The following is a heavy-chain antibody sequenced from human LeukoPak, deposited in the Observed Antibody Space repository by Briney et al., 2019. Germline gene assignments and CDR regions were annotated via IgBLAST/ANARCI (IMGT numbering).Heavy chain of an antibody. CDR3: ARVLRDYYDSSGYLWFDP. CDR1: GGSFSGYY. D-gene: IGHD3-22*01. CDR2: INHSGST. V-gene: IGHV4-34*01. Sequence: SETLSLTCAVYGGSFSGYYWSWIRQPPGKGLEWIGEINHSGSTNYNPSLKSRVTISVDKSKNQFSLKLSSVTAADTAVYYCARVLRDYYDSSGYLWFDPWGQGTLVTVSS. J-gene: IGHJ5*02.